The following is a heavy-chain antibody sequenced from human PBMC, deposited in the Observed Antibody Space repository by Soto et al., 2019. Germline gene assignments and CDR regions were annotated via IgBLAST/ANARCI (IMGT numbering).Heavy chain of an antibody. CDR3: ARRGDITTLYDY. V-gene: IGHV4-39*01. D-gene: IGHD1-1*01. Sequence: SETLSLTCTVSGGSISSSSYYWGWIRQPPGKGLEWIGSIYYSGSTYYNPSLKSRVTISVDTSKNQFSLKLSSVTAADTAVYYCARRGDITTLYDYWGQGTLVTVSS. CDR1: GGSISSSSYY. J-gene: IGHJ4*02. CDR2: IYYSGST.